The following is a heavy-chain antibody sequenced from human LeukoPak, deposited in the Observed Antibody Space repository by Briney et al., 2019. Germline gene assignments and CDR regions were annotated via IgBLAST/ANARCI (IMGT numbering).Heavy chain of an antibody. CDR1: GFTIHDHA. V-gene: IGHV3-9*01. CDR3: AKDSCSGGSCYSSFDY. J-gene: IGHJ4*02. CDR2: ISWNSGSI. Sequence: GGSLRLSCVGSGFTIHDHAMHRVRQAPGKGLEWVSGISWNSGSIGYADSVKGRFTISRDNAKNSLYLQMNSLRAEDTALYYCAKDSCSGGSCYSSFDYWGQGTLVTVSS. D-gene: IGHD2-15*01.